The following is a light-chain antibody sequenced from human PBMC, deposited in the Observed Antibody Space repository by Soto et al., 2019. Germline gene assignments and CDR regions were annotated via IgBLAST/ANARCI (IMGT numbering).Light chain of an antibody. CDR1: QSVTNW. Sequence: DIQMTQSPSTLSASVGDRVTITCRASQSVTNWLAWYQQKPGKAPNLLIYDASRLQSGIPSRFSGGGSGTEFTLTISSLQPDDFATYYCQQYTTYPYTFGQGTKLEIK. CDR3: QQYTTYPYT. J-gene: IGKJ2*01. V-gene: IGKV1-5*01. CDR2: DAS.